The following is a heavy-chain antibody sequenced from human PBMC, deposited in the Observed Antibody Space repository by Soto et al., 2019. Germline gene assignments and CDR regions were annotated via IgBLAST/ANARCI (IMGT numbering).Heavy chain of an antibody. D-gene: IGHD4-17*01. CDR1: GFTFSSYA. V-gene: IGHV3-23*01. J-gene: IGHJ4*02. CDR3: ATFLTVTTAHYFDY. CDR2: ISGSGGST. Sequence: PGGSLRLSCAASGFTFSSYAMSWVRQAPGKGLEWVSAISGSGGSTYYADSVKGRFTISRDNSKNTLYLQMNSLRAEDTAVYYCATFLTVTTAHYFDYWGQGTLVTVSS.